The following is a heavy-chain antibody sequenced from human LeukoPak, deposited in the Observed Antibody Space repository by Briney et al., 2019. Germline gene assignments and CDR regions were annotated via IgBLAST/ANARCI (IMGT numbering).Heavy chain of an antibody. J-gene: IGHJ3*02. Sequence: SETLSLTCAVYGGSFSGYYWSWIRQPPGKGLEWIGEINHSGSTNYNPSLKSRVTISVDTSKNQFSLKLSSVTAADTAVYYCARKRAHPDAFDIWGQGTMVTASS. V-gene: IGHV4-34*01. CDR3: ARKRAHPDAFDI. CDR2: INHSGST. CDR1: GGSFSGYY.